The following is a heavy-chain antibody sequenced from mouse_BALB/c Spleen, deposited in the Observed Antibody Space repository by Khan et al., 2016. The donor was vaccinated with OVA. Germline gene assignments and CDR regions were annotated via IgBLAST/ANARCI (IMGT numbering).Heavy chain of an antibody. Sequence: EVQLQQSGPEVVKPGASVKLSCKASGYTFTSYVMHWVKQKPGQGLEWIGYIYPFNDATKYNEKFDGKVTLTSDKSSSTAYMELNSLTAEDSAIYYCAQVGTYYVSFDDWGQGTLVTVSA. D-gene: IGHD1-1*01. CDR1: GYTFTSYV. J-gene: IGHJ3*01. V-gene: IGHV1S136*01. CDR2: IYPFNDAT. CDR3: AQVGTYYVSFDD.